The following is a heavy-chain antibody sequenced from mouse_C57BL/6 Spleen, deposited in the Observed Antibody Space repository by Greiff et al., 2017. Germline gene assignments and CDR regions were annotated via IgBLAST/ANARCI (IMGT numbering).Heavy chain of an antibody. CDR3: ARYGYGSSYWYFDV. J-gene: IGHJ1*03. CDR2: IDPSDSYT. CDR1: GYTFTSYW. D-gene: IGHD1-1*01. V-gene: IGHV1-50*01. Sequence: QVQLQQPGAELVKPGASVKLSCKASGYTFTSYWMQWVKQRPGQGLEWIGEIDPSDSYTNYNQKFKGKATLTVDTSSSTAYMQLSSLTSEDSAVYYCARYGYGSSYWYFDVWGTGTTVTVAS.